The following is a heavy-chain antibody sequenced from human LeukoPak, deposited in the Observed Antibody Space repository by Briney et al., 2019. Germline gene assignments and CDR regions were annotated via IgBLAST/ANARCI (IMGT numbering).Heavy chain of an antibody. CDR1: GYSFTSYW. J-gene: IGHJ4*02. CDR2: IDPSDSYT. V-gene: IGHV5-10-1*01. Sequence: GESLKISCKGSGYSFTSYWISWVRQMPGKGLEWMGRIDPSDSYTNYSPSFQGHVTIPADKSISTAYLQWSSLKASDTAMYYCARYYGDYGYYFDYWGQGTLVTVSS. CDR3: ARYYGDYGYYFDY. D-gene: IGHD4-17*01.